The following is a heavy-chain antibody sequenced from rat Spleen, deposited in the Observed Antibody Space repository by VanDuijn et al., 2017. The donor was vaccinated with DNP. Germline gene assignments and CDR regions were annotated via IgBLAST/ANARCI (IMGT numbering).Heavy chain of an antibody. V-gene: IGHV5S13*01. CDR1: GITFSNSG. Sequence: EVQLVESGGGLVQPGRSLKLSCAASGITFSNSGMHWIRQAPTKGLEWVTSISVGGGNTYYRDSVKGRFTISRDNAENAQYLQMDSLRSEDTATYYCARRGDGYKYFDKWGQGVMVTVSS. CDR3: ARRGDGYKYFDK. D-gene: IGHD4-1*01. CDR2: ISVGGGNT. J-gene: IGHJ2*01.